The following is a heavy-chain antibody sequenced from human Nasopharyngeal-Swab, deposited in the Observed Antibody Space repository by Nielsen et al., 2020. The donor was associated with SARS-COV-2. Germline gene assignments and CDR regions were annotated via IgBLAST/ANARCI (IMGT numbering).Heavy chain of an antibody. Sequence: ESLKISCAASGFTFSNAWMSWIRQPPGKGLEWIGEINHSGSTNYNPSLKSRVTISVDTSKNQFSLKLSSVTAADTAVYYCARGGPRIAAAGTGFDYWGQGTLVTVSS. D-gene: IGHD6-13*01. V-gene: IGHV4-34*01. CDR3: ARGGPRIAAAGTGFDY. CDR2: INHSGST. J-gene: IGHJ4*02. CDR1: GFTFSNAW.